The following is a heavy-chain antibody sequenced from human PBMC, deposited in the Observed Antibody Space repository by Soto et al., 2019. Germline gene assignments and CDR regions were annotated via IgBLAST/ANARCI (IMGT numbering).Heavy chain of an antibody. D-gene: IGHD3-22*01. V-gene: IGHV1-2*02. CDR2: INPNSGGT. J-gene: IGHJ6*02. CDR3: ARDPFHDSSGYPYYYGMDV. Sequence: ASVKVSCKASGYTFTGYYMHWVRQAPGQGLEWMGWINPNSGGTNYAQKFQGRVTMTRDTPISTAYMELSRLRSDDTAVYYCARDPFHDSSGYPYYYGMDVWGQGTRVIFSS. CDR1: GYTFTGYY.